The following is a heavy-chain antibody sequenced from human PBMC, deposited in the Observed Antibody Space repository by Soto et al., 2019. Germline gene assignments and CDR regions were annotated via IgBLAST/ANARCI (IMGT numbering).Heavy chain of an antibody. CDR3: TRTGYNWHDLDTFDI. Sequence: PGGSLRLSCTASGFIFSNYDMHWVRQAAGKGLDWVAVISYDGNNKYYADSVKGRFTISRDNSKNTVYLQMSSLRDVDTAVYYCTRTGYNWHDLDTFDIWGQGTMVTVSS. J-gene: IGHJ3*02. CDR1: GFIFSNYD. V-gene: IGHV3-30-3*01. D-gene: IGHD1-1*01. CDR2: ISYDGNNK.